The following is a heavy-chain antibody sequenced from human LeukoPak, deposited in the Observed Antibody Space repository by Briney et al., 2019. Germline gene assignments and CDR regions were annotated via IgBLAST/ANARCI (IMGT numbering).Heavy chain of an antibody. Sequence: GASVKVSCKASGYSFTTYYIHWVRQAPGQGLEWLGIIDPGDGSTTYAQKFQDRVSMTRDTSTSTVDMELRSLRSEDTAVYYCARDSLGIVGATLDYWGQGTLVTVSS. CDR3: ARDSLGIVGATLDY. V-gene: IGHV1-46*01. CDR1: GYSFTTYY. D-gene: IGHD1-26*01. CDR2: IDPGDGST. J-gene: IGHJ4*02.